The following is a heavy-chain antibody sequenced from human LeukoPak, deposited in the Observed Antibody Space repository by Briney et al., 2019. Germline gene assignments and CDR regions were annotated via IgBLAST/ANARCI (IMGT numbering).Heavy chain of an antibody. CDR1: GYTFTSYY. D-gene: IGHD6-13*01. Sequence: ASVKVSCKASGYTFTSYYMHWVRQAPGQGLEWMGIINPSGGSTSYAQKFQGRVTMTRDTSTSTVYMELSSLRSEDTAVYYCAREPAPIAAAGDSFDPWGQGTLVTVSS. CDR3: AREPAPIAAAGDSFDP. V-gene: IGHV1-46*01. J-gene: IGHJ5*02. CDR2: INPSGGST.